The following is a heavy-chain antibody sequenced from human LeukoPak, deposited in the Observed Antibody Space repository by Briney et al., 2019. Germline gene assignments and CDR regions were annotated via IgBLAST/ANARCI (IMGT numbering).Heavy chain of an antibody. Sequence: SVKVSCKASGGTFSSYAISWVRQAPGQGLEWMGGIIPIFGTANYAQKFQGRVTITTDESTSTAYMELSSLRSEDTAVYYCASVKGSSSWYFGNYYMDVWGKGTTVTVSS. CDR1: GGTFSSYA. D-gene: IGHD6-13*01. CDR3: ASVKGSSSWYFGNYYMDV. J-gene: IGHJ6*03. V-gene: IGHV1-69*05. CDR2: IIPIFGTA.